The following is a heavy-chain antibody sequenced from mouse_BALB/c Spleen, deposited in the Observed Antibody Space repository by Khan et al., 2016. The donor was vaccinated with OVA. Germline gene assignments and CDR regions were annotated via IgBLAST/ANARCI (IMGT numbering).Heavy chain of an antibody. CDR1: GYTFTSYW. J-gene: IGHJ4*01. CDR3: SRSNYYVRGLYAMDY. Sequence: DLVEPGASVKLSCKASGYTFTSYWINWIKKRPGQGLEWIGQIGPGSGSAYYNALFKGKATLTVDTSSSTVYIQLSSLSSEDSAVYFWSRSNYYVRGLYAMDYWGQGTSVTVSS. V-gene: IGHV1S41*01. D-gene: IGHD1-1*01. CDR2: IGPGSGSA.